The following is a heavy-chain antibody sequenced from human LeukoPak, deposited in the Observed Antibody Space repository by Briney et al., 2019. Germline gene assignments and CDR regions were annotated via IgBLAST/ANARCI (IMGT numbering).Heavy chain of an antibody. J-gene: IGHJ4*02. CDR1: GFTFSSYA. Sequence: PGGSLRLSCAASGFTFSSYAMSWVRQAPGKGLEWVSAISGSGGSTYYADSVKGRFTISRDNAKNSLYLQMNSLRAEDTAVYYCAHGGGSSWYYWGQGTLVTVSS. D-gene: IGHD6-13*01. V-gene: IGHV3-23*01. CDR3: AHGGGSSWYY. CDR2: ISGSGGST.